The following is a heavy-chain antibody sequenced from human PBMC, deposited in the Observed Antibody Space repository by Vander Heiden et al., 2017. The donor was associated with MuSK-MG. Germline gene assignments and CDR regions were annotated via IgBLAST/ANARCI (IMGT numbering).Heavy chain of an antibody. Sequence: QVQLQQWGAGLLKPSETLSLTCAVYGGSFSGYYWSWIRQPPGKGLEWIGEINHSGSTNYSPSLKSRVTISVDTSKNQFSLKLSSVTAADTAVYYCARVYSGSYYFDYWGQGTLVTVSS. V-gene: IGHV4-34*01. CDR1: GGSFSGYY. J-gene: IGHJ4*02. D-gene: IGHD1-26*01. CDR3: ARVYSGSYYFDY. CDR2: INHSGST.